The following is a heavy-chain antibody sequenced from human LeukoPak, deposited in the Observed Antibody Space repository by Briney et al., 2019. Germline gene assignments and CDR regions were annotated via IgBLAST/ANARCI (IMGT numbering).Heavy chain of an antibody. CDR2: ISGGSHI. CDR3: ARDYSSGWYRRLAGDAFDI. CDR1: GFPFGDYY. D-gene: IGHD6-19*01. Sequence: PGGSLRLSCAASGFPFGDYYMSWIRQAPGKGLEWVSYISGGSHIYYADSVKGRFTISRDNAKNSLYLQMNSLRAEDTAVYYCARDYSSGWYRRLAGDAFDIWGQGTMVTVSS. V-gene: IGHV3-11*04. J-gene: IGHJ3*02.